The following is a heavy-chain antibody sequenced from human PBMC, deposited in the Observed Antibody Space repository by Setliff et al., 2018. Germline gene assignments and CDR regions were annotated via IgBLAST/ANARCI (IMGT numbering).Heavy chain of an antibody. CDR1: GFTFTDYL. D-gene: IGHD6-19*01. Sequence: ASVKVSCKASGFTFTDYLMNWMRQAPEQGLEWMGRINLNTGNIFYAQEFQGRVTLTMDTSISTAYMELTGLRAEDTGVYYCARAFAGQWLTPPPDWGQGTLVTVSS. V-gene: IGHV1-2*02. J-gene: IGHJ4*02. CDR2: INLNTGNI. CDR3: ARAFAGQWLTPPPD.